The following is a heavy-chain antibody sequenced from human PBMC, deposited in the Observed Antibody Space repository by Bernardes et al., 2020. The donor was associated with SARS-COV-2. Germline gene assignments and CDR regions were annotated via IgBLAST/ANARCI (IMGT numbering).Heavy chain of an antibody. Sequence: GGSLRLSCAASGFTFSSYSMNWVRQAPGKGLEWVSSISSSSSYIYYADSVKGRFTISRDNAKNSLYLQMNSLRAEDTAVYYCARRITNFGVVIYYYMDVWGKGTTVTVSS. D-gene: IGHD3-3*01. J-gene: IGHJ6*03. CDR2: ISSSSSYI. CDR3: ARRITNFGVVIYYYMDV. CDR1: GFTFSSYS. V-gene: IGHV3-21*01.